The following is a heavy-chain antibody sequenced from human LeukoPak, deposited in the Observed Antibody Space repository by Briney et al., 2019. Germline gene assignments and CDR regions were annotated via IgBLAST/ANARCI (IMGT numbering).Heavy chain of an antibody. CDR1: GGSISSYY. V-gene: IGHV4-59*01. Sequence: SETLSLNCTVSGGSISSYYWSWIRQPPGKGLEWIGYIYYSGSTNYNPSLKSRVTISVDTSKNQFSLKLSSVTAADTAVYYCAREAFDSSSSPSKFDPWGQGTLVTVSS. CDR2: IYYSGST. J-gene: IGHJ5*02. D-gene: IGHD6-6*01. CDR3: AREAFDSSSSPSKFDP.